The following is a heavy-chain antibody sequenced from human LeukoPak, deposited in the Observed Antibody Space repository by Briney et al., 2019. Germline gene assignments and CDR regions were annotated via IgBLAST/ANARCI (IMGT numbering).Heavy chain of an antibody. CDR2: IYYSGST. J-gene: IGHJ4*02. CDR3: ASVYYYDSSGYEPLVYFDY. V-gene: IGHV4-31*03. Sequence: KPSETLSLTCTVSGGSISSGGYYWSWIGQHPGKGLEWIGYIYYSGSTYYNPSLKSRVTISVDTSKNQFSLKLSSVTAADTAVYYCASVYYYDSSGYEPLVYFDYWGQGTLVTVSS. CDR1: GGSISSGGYY. D-gene: IGHD3-22*01.